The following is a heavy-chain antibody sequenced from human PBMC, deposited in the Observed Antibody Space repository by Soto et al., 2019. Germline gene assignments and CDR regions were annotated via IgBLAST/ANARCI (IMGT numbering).Heavy chain of an antibody. J-gene: IGHJ4*02. CDR2: ISGSGGST. Sequence: EVQLLESGGGLVQPGGSLRLSCAASGFTFSSYAMSWVRQAPGKGLEWVSAISGSGGSTYYADSVKGRFTISRDNSKNTLYLQMNSLRAEDTAVYYCAKDIAVAAHLRGGTFDYWGQGTLVTVSS. CDR3: AKDIAVAAHLRGGTFDY. D-gene: IGHD6-19*01. V-gene: IGHV3-23*01. CDR1: GFTFSSYA.